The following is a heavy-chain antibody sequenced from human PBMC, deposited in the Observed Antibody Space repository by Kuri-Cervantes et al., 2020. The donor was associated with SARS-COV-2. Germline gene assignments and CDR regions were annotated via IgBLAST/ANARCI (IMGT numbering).Heavy chain of an antibody. CDR2: ISYDGSNK. J-gene: IGHJ4*02. D-gene: IGHD3-10*01. V-gene: IGHV3-30-3*01. CDR1: GFTFSSYA. CDR3: AREEVLNFDY. Sequence: GESLKISCAASGFTFSSYAMHWVRQAPGKGLKWVAVISYDGSNKYYADSVKGRFTISRDNSKNTLYLQMNSLRAEDTAVYYCAREEVLNFDYWGQGTLVTVSS.